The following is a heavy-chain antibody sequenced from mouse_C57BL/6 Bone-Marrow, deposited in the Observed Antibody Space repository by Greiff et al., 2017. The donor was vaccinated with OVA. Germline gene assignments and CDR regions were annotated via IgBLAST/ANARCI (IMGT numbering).Heavy chain of an antibody. CDR3: AFCSSSSNTYFDV. Sequence: EVQLQQSGPELVKPGASVKISCKASGYSFTDYNMNWVKQRNGKSLEWIGVINPNYGTTSYNQKFKGKATLTVDQSSSTAYMQLNSLTSEDSAVYYCAFCSSSSNTYFDVWGTGTTVTVSS. J-gene: IGHJ1*03. D-gene: IGHD1-1*01. V-gene: IGHV1-39*01. CDR2: INPNYGTT. CDR1: GYSFTDYN.